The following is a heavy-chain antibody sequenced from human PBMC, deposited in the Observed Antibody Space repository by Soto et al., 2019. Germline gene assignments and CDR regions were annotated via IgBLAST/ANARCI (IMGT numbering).Heavy chain of an antibody. Sequence: SGPTLVNPTQTLTLTCTFSGFSLSTSGMCVSWIRQPPGKALEWLARIDWDDDKYYSTSLKTRLTISKDTSKNQVVLTMTNMDPVDTATYYCARIPYCSGGSPGSYGMDVWGQGTTVTVSS. V-gene: IGHV2-70*11. J-gene: IGHJ6*02. D-gene: IGHD2-15*01. CDR1: GFSLSTSGMC. CDR3: ARIPYCSGGSPGSYGMDV. CDR2: IDWDDDK.